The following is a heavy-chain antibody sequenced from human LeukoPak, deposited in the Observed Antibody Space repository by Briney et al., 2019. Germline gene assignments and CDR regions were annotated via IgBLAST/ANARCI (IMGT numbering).Heavy chain of an antibody. D-gene: IGHD3-22*01. CDR3: ARHVVAVGFDY. CDR2: IRYDGRNK. V-gene: IGHV3-30*02. Sequence: GSLRLSCAASGFTFSTYGMHWVRQAPGKGLEWVAFIRYDGRNKYYADSVKGRFTISRDNAKNSLYLQMNSLRAEDTAVYYCARHVVAVGFDYWGQGTLVTVSS. CDR1: GFTFSTYG. J-gene: IGHJ4*02.